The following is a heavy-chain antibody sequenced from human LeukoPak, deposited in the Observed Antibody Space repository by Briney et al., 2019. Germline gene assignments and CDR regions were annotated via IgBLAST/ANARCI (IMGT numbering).Heavy chain of an antibody. CDR3: ASIGYDSSGYVFDY. CDR1: GFTFDDYA. D-gene: IGHD3-22*01. J-gene: IGHJ4*02. V-gene: IGHV3-9*01. Sequence: GGSLRLSCAASGFTFDDYAMHWVRQAPGKGLEWVSGISWNSGSTSYADSVKGRFTISRDNAKNTLYLQMNSLRAEDTAVYYCASIGYDSSGYVFDYWGQGTLVTVSS. CDR2: ISWNSGST.